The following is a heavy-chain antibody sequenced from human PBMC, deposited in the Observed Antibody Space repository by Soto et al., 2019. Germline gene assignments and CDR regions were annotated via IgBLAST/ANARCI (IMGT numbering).Heavy chain of an antibody. V-gene: IGHV4-59*08. D-gene: IGHD3-16*01. CDR2: VYFSGAA. Sequence: ETLSLTCSVSGGSISAYYWAWLRQSPGKGLEWIGYVYFSGAAKCNPSLKSRVTISVDTSENQFSLLLTSVTAADTGIYYCARHWGTGYGDYYYYIDVWGKGTTVTVSS. J-gene: IGHJ6*03. CDR3: ARHWGTGYGDYYYYIDV. CDR1: GGSISAYY.